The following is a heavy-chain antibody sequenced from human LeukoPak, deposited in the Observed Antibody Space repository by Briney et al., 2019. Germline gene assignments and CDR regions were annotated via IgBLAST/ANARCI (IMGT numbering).Heavy chain of an antibody. D-gene: IGHD2-15*01. Sequence: SVKVSCKASGGTFSSYAISWVRQAPGQGLEWMGRIIPIFGTANYAQKFQGRVTITTDESTSTAYMELSSLRAEDTAVYYCAACSGGSCYEFDPWGQGTLVTVSS. CDR2: IIPIFGTA. CDR1: GGTFSSYA. CDR3: AACSGGSCYEFDP. V-gene: IGHV1-69*05. J-gene: IGHJ5*02.